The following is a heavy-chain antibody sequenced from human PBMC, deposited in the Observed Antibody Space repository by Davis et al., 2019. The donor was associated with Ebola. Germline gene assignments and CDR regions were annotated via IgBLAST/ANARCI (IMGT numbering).Heavy chain of an antibody. Sequence: GESLKISCAASGFTFSSYTMNWVRQAPGKGLEWVSSISGSGDISYYADSVKGRFTISRDNSKNTLYLQMNSLRAEDTAVYYCAKDEHCLTITCQPGFWGQGTLVTVSP. CDR3: AKDEHCLTITCQPGF. CDR2: ISGSGDIS. J-gene: IGHJ4*02. CDR1: GFTFSSYT. D-gene: IGHD3-10*01. V-gene: IGHV3-23*01.